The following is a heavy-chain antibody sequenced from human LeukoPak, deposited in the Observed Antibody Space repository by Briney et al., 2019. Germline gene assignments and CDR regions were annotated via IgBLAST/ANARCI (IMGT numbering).Heavy chain of an antibody. CDR2: ISHSGST. CDR3: ARGPLRGLFDY. J-gene: IGHJ4*02. CDR1: GGSFSNYY. Sequence: SQTLSLTCAVYGGSFSNYYWSWIRQPPGKGLEWIGEISHSGSTNYNPSLKSRVTISVDTSKNQFSLKLSSVTAADTAVYYCARGPLRGLFDYWGQGILVTVSS. D-gene: IGHD4-17*01. V-gene: IGHV4-34*01.